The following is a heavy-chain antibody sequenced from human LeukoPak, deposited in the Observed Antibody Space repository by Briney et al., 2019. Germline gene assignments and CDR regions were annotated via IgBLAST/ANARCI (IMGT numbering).Heavy chain of an antibody. V-gene: IGHV1-18*01. J-gene: IGHJ6*02. CDR1: GGTFSSYA. CDR3: ARKLAGYYYYGMDV. CDR2: ISAYNGNT. D-gene: IGHD2-21*01. Sequence: ASVKVSCKASGGTFSSYAISWVRQAPGQGLEWMGWISAYNGNTNYAQKLQGRVTMTTDTSTSTAYMELSSLRSEDTAVYYCARKLAGYYYYGMDVWGQGTTVTVSS.